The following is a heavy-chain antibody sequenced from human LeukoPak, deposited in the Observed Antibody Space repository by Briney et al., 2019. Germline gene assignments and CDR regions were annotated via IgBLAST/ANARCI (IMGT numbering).Heavy chain of an antibody. CDR3: ARGWEGYFDY. CDR1: KFTFTFSSSW. J-gene: IGHJ4*02. V-gene: IGHV3-7*01. Sequence: GGSLRLSCAVSKFTFTFSSSWMSWVRQAPGKGLEWVGNIQPDGSEQYPVDSVKGRFTISRDNAKNTLYLQMNSLRAEDTAVYYCARGWEGYFDYWGQGTLVTVSS. D-gene: IGHD1-26*01. CDR2: IQPDGSEQ.